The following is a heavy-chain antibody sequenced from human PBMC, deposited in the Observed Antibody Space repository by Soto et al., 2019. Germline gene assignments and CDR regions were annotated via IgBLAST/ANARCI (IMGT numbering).Heavy chain of an antibody. CDR1: VGTFSSFG. CDR3: AREGSGYNF. D-gene: IGHD5-12*01. CDR2: IIPVFGRP. J-gene: IGHJ1*01. V-gene: IGHV1-69*13. Sequence: SVKVSCEASVGTFSSFGVSWVRQAPGQGLEWMGGIIPVFGRPNYAQRFRGRLTITADESTNTCYMELIDLESEDTAVYSCAREGSGYNFWGQGTQVTVSS.